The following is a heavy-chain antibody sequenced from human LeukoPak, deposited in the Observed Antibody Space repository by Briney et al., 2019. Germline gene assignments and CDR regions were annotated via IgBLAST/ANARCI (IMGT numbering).Heavy chain of an antibody. D-gene: IGHD4-23*01. CDR3: ARDDYGGNSYPFDY. V-gene: IGHV1-69*04. Sequence: SLKISCKASGGTFSSYAISWVRQAPGQGLEWMVRIIPIFGIANYAQKFQGRVTITADKSTSTAYLELSSLRSEDTAVYYCARDDYGGNSYPFDYWGQGTLVTVSS. J-gene: IGHJ4*02. CDR2: IIPIFGIA. CDR1: GGTFSSYA.